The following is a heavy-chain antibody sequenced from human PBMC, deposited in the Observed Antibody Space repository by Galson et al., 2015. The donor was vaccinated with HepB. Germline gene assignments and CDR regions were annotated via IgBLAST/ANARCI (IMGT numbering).Heavy chain of an antibody. CDR1: GFTFSSYW. J-gene: IGHJ4*02. V-gene: IGHV3-7*01. D-gene: IGHD2/OR15-2a*01. CDR2: IKQDGSEK. Sequence: LRLSCAASGFTFSSYWMSWVRQAPGKGLERVANIKQDGSEKYYVDSVKGRFTISRDNAKNSLYLQMNSLRAEDTAVYYCAKNYVEYSRYYFDYWGQGTLVTVSS. CDR3: AKNYVEYSRYYFDY.